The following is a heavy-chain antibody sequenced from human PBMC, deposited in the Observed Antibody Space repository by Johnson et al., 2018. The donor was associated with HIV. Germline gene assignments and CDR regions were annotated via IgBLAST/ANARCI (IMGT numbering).Heavy chain of an antibody. CDR1: GFTFSNFG. V-gene: IGHV3-33*01. Sequence: QMQLVESGGGLVQPGGSLRLSCAASGFTFSNFGMHWVRQAPGKGLEWVAVIWYDGSNKYYAYSVKGRFTISRDSAKNSLYLQMNSLRAEDTAVYYCARASDAFDIWGQGTMVTVSS. CDR2: IWYDGSNK. CDR3: ARASDAFDI. J-gene: IGHJ3*02.